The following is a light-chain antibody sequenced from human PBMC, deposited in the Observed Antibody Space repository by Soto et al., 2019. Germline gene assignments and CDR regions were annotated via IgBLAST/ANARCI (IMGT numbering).Light chain of an antibody. Sequence: EIVMTQSPVTLSVSPGGRATLSCRASQSISDTLAWYQQKPGKAPRLLIHGASTRAPGFTARFSGSGSGTDFTLTISSLQSEDCAVYYCQQYNNWPWTFGQGTKVEIK. CDR3: QQYNNWPWT. CDR2: GAS. CDR1: QSISDT. V-gene: IGKV3-15*01. J-gene: IGKJ1*01.